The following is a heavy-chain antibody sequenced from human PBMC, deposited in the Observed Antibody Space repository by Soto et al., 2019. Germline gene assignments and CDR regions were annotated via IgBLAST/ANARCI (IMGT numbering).Heavy chain of an antibody. J-gene: IGHJ4*01. Sequence: EVQLVQSGAELKKPGESLKISCRASGYIFTNSWIAWVRQMPGKGLELMVIVSPTDSSTRYSPSFEGQVTLSTDSSINTAYLQWSSLKASDSAMYYCARRAHTYGLEYFDYWGQGSLVTVSS. D-gene: IGHD3-10*01. V-gene: IGHV5-51*01. CDR3: ARRAHTYGLEYFDY. CDR2: VSPTDSST. CDR1: GYIFTNSW.